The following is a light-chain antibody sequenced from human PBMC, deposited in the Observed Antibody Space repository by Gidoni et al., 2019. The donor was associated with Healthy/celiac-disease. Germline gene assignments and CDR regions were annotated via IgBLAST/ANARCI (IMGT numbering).Light chain of an antibody. CDR1: QSVSSY. CDR2: DAS. Sequence: ETVFTQTPATLSLSPGERATLSCRASQSVSSYLAWYQQKPGQAPRLLIYDASNRATGIPARFSGSGSGTDFTLTISSLEPEDFAVYYCQQRSNWPRYTFXXXTKLEIK. CDR3: QQRSNWPRYT. V-gene: IGKV3-11*01. J-gene: IGKJ2*01.